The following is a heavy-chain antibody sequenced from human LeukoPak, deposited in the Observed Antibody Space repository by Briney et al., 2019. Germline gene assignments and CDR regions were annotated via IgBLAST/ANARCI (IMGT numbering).Heavy chain of an antibody. CDR3: ARRSYGEGWPFDY. V-gene: IGHV4-59*01. CDR2: IYYSGST. D-gene: IGHD1-26*01. J-gene: IGHJ4*02. CDR1: GXSISSYY. Sequence: SETLSLTWTVSGXSISSYYGSWIRQPPGKGLEWTGNIYYSGSTNYNPSLKSRVTISVDTSKKQFSLKLSSVTAADTAVYYCARRSYGEGWPFDYWGQGTLVTVSS.